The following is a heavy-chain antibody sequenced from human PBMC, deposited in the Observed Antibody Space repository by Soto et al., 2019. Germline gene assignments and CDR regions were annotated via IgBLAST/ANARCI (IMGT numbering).Heavy chain of an antibody. J-gene: IGHJ4*02. D-gene: IGHD3-9*01. CDR1: DYSISIHSYY. Sequence: ESLSLTCPVTDYSISIHSYYWGWIRQSPGTEMQWIGTIHYTGTTSYNPSLQGRATIAIDVSKNQMFLKLISVTAADTAVYSCARLLGEQGNPYFVGFDSWGQGTELTVYS. CDR2: IHYTGTT. CDR3: ARLLGEQGNPYFVGFDS. V-gene: IGHV4-39*01.